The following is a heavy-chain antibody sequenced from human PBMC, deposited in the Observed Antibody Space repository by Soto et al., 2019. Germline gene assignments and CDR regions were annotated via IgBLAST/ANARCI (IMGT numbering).Heavy chain of an antibody. CDR1: GGSFSGYY. D-gene: IGHD6-6*01. J-gene: IGHJ6*03. CDR3: ARGLYSSSPPYYYFLDF. V-gene: IGHV4-34*01. CDR2: INHSGST. Sequence: PSETLSLTCAVYGGSFSGYYWSWIRQPPGKGLEWIGEINHSGSTNYNPSLKSRVTISVDTSKNQFSLKLSSVTAADTAVYYCARGLYSSSPPYYYFLDFSAKGSTVIGSS.